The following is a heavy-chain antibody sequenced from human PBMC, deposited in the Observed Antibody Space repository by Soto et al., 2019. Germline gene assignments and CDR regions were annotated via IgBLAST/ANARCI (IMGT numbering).Heavy chain of an antibody. V-gene: IGHV3-30*03. CDR2: TSYDGSSN. CDR1: GLTFNTYG. D-gene: IGHD3-10*01. J-gene: IGHJ4*02. Sequence: QVQLVESGGGVVQPGRSLRLSCAASGLTFNTYGMHWVRQAPGKGLEWVAVTSYDGSSNYYADSVKGRFTISRDNSKNTLFLQMNSLTAEDTAVYYCARGPYYGSGTCDYWGQGTLVTVSS. CDR3: ARGPYYGSGTCDY.